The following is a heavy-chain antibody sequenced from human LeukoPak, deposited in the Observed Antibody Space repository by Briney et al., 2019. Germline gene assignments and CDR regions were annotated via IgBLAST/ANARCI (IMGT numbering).Heavy chain of an antibody. CDR3: AKVAPYYYYYYMDV. V-gene: IGHV4-39*07. Sequence: SETLSLTCSVSGDSISTSSSYWGWIRQPPGKGLEWIGSIYYSGSTYYNTSLKSRVTISVDTSKNQFSLKLSSVTAADTAVYYCAKVAPYYYYYYMDVWGKGTTVTVSS. D-gene: IGHD2-15*01. CDR2: IYYSGST. CDR1: GDSISTSSSY. J-gene: IGHJ6*03.